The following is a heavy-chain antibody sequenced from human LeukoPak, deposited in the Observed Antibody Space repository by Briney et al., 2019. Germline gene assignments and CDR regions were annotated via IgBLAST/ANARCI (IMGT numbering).Heavy chain of an antibody. CDR1: GFTFSSYA. CDR2: IRGIASST. J-gene: IGHJ4*02. Sequence: DPGGSLRLSCSASGFTFSSYAMIRVPQAPGKGLEGVPAIRGIASSTYYGDSVKGRFTISRDNSKNTLFLQMNSLRAEDTAVYYRAKQGSGSHYKFDYWGQGTLVTVSS. V-gene: IGHV3-23*01. CDR3: AKQGSGSHYKFDY. D-gene: IGHD3-10*01.